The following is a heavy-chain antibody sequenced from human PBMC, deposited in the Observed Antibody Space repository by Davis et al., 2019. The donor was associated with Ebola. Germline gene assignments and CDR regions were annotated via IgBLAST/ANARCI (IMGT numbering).Heavy chain of an antibody. CDR3: ARGGQQLD. J-gene: IGHJ4*02. CDR2: IYTNTGNP. Sequence: ASVMVSCKASGYTFTSYAMNWVLHAPGQGLEWMGWIYTNTGNPTYAQGFTGRFVFSLDTSVSTAYLQISSLKAEDTAVYYCARGGQQLDWGQGTLVTVSS. CDR1: GYTFTSYA. D-gene: IGHD6-13*01. V-gene: IGHV7-4-1*02.